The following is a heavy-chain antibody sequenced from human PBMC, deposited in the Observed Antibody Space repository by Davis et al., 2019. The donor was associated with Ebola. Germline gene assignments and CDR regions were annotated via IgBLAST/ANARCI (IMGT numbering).Heavy chain of an antibody. CDR3: AREIYDFWSGYLDWYFDL. CDR1: GFTFSSYW. D-gene: IGHD3-3*01. J-gene: IGHJ2*01. Sequence: GESLKISCAASGFTFSSYWMCWVRQAPGKGLEWVANIKQDGSEKYYVDSVKGRFTISRDNAKNSLYLQMNSLRAEDTAVYYCAREIYDFWSGYLDWYFDLWGRGTLVTVSS. CDR2: IKQDGSEK. V-gene: IGHV3-7*01.